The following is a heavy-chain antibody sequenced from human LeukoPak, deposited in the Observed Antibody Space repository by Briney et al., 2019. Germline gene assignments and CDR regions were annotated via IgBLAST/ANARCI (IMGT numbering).Heavy chain of an antibody. CDR1: GFTFSSYA. D-gene: IGHD3-9*01. V-gene: IGHV3-23*01. CDR3: AKAGLRYFDWSEAIDY. CDR2: ISGSGGST. Sequence: GGSLRLSCAASGFTFSSYAMSWVRQAPGKGLEWVSAISGSGGSTYYADSVKGRFTISRDHSKNTLYLQMNSLRAEDTAVYYCAKAGLRYFDWSEAIDYWGQGTLVTVSS. J-gene: IGHJ4*02.